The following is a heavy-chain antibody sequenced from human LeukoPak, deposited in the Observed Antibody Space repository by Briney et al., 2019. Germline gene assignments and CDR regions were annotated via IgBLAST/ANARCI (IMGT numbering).Heavy chain of an antibody. J-gene: IGHJ4*02. V-gene: IGHV3-66*01. CDR2: ISSGGST. CDR3: GRVGDGYNDNY. CDR1: GFTVSSDY. D-gene: IGHD5-24*01. Sequence: PGGSLRLSCAASGFTVSSDYMGWVRQAPEKGLEWVSLISSGGSTYYAGSLKGRFTISRDDSKNTLYLQMNSLRAGDTAVYYCGRVGDGYNDNYWGQGTLVTVSS.